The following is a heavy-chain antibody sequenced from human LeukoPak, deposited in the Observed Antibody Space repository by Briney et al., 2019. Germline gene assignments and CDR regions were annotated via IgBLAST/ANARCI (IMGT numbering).Heavy chain of an antibody. D-gene: IGHD3-10*01. CDR3: ASDYYGSGSSLSNFDY. CDR1: GNYW. J-gene: IGHJ4*02. CDR2: INSDGSWT. V-gene: IGHV3-74*01. Sequence: GGSLRLSCAASGNYWMHWVRQAPGKGLVWVSHINSDGSWTSYADSVKGRFTISKDNAKNTVYLQMNSLRAEDTAVYYCASDYYGSGSSLSNFDYWGQGTLVTVSS.